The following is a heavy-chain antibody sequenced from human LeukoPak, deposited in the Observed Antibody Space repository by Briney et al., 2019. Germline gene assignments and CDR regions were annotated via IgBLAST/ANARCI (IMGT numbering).Heavy chain of an antibody. D-gene: IGHD6-19*01. CDR3: ARDQAVAGTAKYYYYYGMDV. Sequence: GGSLRLSCAASGFTFSSYAMHWVRQAPGQRLEWMGWINAGNGNTKYSQKFQGRVTITRDTSARTAYMELSSLRSEDTAVYYCARDQAVAGTAKYYYYYGMDVWGQGTTVTVSS. V-gene: IGHV1-3*01. CDR1: GFTFSSYA. CDR2: INAGNGNT. J-gene: IGHJ6*02.